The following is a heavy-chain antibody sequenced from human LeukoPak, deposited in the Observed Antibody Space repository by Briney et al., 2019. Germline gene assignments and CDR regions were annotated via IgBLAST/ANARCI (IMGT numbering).Heavy chain of an antibody. V-gene: IGHV1-2*06. J-gene: IGHJ4*02. D-gene: IGHD1-26*01. Sequence: ALLKLSCKASRYTFTGYDMHWVRQAPGQGLEWMGRSNPNSAGTNCAQKFQPRVTITRDTSFSTAYMELSRLRSDDTAAYYCARSGSYPSYFDYWGQGALVTVSS. CDR2: SNPNSAGT. CDR3: ARSGSYPSYFDY. CDR1: RYTFTGYD.